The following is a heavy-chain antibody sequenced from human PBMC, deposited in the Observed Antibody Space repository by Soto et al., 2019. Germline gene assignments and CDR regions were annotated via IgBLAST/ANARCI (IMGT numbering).Heavy chain of an antibody. V-gene: IGHV3-48*02. CDR2: ISSSSSTI. J-gene: IGHJ4*02. CDR3: AVLPQRAAAGIFDY. Sequence: GGSLRLSCAASGFTFSSYSMNWVRQAPGKGLEWVSYISSSSSTIYYADSVKGRFTISRDNAKNSLYLQMNSLRDEDTAVYYCAVLPQRAAAGIFDYWGQGTLVTVSS. D-gene: IGHD6-13*01. CDR1: GFTFSSYS.